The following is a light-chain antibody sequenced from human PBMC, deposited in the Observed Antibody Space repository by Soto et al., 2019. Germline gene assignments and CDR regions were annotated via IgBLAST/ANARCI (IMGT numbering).Light chain of an antibody. CDR3: QQYYSTPSPT. CDR2: WAS. J-gene: IGKJ4*01. Sequence: DIVMTQSPDSLAVSLGERATINCKSSQSVLYSSNNKNYLAWYQQKPGQPPKLLIYWASTRESGVPDRFSGSESGTDFTLTISSLQAEDVAVYHCQQYYSTPSPTFGGGTKVEIK. V-gene: IGKV4-1*01. CDR1: QSVLYSSNNKNY.